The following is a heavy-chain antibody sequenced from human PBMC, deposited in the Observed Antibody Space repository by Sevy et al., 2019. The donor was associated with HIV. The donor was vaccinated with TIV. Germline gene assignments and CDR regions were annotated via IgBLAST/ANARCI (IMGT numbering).Heavy chain of an antibody. CDR2: ISSSSYI. D-gene: IGHD3-22*01. CDR1: GFTFSSYS. CDR3: ARVRAPYYYDSSGYYPHDAFDI. Sequence: GGSLRLSCAASGFTFSSYSMNWVRQAPGKGLEWVSSISSSSYIYYADSVKGRFTISRDNAKNSLYLQMNSLRAEDTAVYYCARVRAPYYYDSSGYYPHDAFDIWGQGTMVTVSS. J-gene: IGHJ3*02. V-gene: IGHV3-21*01.